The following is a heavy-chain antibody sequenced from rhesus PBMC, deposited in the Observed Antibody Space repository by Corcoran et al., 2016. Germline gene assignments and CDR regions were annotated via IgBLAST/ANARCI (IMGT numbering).Heavy chain of an antibody. D-gene: IGHD3-3*01. Sequence: YSFTFSSYGMPWVRQAPGKGLEWVAVISYDGSKKYYADSVKDRFTISRDNSKNMLYLEMNNLKLEDTAVYYCARNGFGPSTIFGLVINGLGSWGQGVVVTVSS. V-gene: IGHV3-54*02. CDR2: ISYDGSKK. CDR1: SFTFSSYG. CDR3: ARNGFGPSTIFGLVINGLGS. J-gene: IGHJ6*01.